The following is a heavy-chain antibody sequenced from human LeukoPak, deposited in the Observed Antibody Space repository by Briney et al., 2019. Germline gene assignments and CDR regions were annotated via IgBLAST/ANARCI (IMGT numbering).Heavy chain of an antibody. CDR1: XXTFXXXG. CDR2: ISAYNGNT. D-gene: IGHD3-10*01. Sequence: SVKVSCXXXXXTFXXXGISWVRQAPGQGLEWMGWISAYNGNTNYAQKLQGRVTMTTDTSTSTAYMELRSLRSDDTAVYYCARESGSGSYYNIRYYFDYWGQGTLVTVSS. J-gene: IGHJ4*02. V-gene: IGHV1-18*01. CDR3: ARESGSGSYYNIRYYFDY.